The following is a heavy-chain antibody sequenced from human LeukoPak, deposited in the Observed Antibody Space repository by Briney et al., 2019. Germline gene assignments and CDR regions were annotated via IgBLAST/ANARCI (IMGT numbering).Heavy chain of an antibody. CDR2: IIPILGIA. Sequence: GASVKVSCKASGGTFSSYAISWVRQAPGQGLEWMGRIIPILGIANYAQKFQGRVTITADKSTSTAYMELSSLRSEDTAVYYCARDAPNWNDIVYWGQGTLVTVSS. CDR1: GGTFSSYA. V-gene: IGHV1-69*04. J-gene: IGHJ4*02. D-gene: IGHD1-20*01. CDR3: ARDAPNWNDIVY.